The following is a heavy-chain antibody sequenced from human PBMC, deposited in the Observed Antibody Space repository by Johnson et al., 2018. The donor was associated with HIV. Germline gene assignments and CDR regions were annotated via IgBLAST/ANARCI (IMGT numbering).Heavy chain of an antibody. D-gene: IGHD4-23*01. CDR1: GFTFSNYG. V-gene: IGHV3-30*18. J-gene: IGHJ3*02. Sequence: QVQLVESGGGVVQPGRSLRLSCAASGFTFSNYGMHWVRQAPGKGLEWVAVITFEGSDNYYADSVKGRVTISRDDSKNTLYLRLNSLRPEDSAVYYCAKDVSVVTPSGSFDIWGQGTRVTVSS. CDR2: ITFEGSDN. CDR3: AKDVSVVTPSGSFDI.